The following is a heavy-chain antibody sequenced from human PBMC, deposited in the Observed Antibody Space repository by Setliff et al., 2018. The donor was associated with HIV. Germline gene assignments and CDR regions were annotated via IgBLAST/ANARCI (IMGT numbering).Heavy chain of an antibody. CDR1: GFTFNNNG. D-gene: IGHD1-26*01. J-gene: IGHJ3*02. Sequence: GGSLRLSCAASGFTFNNNGMSWVRQAPGKGLEWVSGITSNGGRTGYADSVKGRFTISRDNAKNSLYLQLNSLRPEDTAVYYCARDEERRGPPGIWGQGTMVTVSS. CDR3: ARDEERRGPPGI. CDR2: ITSNGGRT. V-gene: IGHV3-20*04.